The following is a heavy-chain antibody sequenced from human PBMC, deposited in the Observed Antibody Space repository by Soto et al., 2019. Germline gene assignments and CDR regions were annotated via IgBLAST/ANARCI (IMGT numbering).Heavy chain of an antibody. V-gene: IGHV4-59*08. D-gene: IGHD3-10*01. Sequence: GDPTKTLYLTRTDSGGSIRGYNRSWIRQPPGKGLEWFGYIYYSGSTNYNPSLKSRVTMSVDTSKNQFSLRLSSVTAADTAVYYCARHEMVRGMYYFDFWGQGTLVTVSS. J-gene: IGHJ4*02. CDR2: IYYSGST. CDR3: ARHEMVRGMYYFDF. CDR1: GGSIRGYN.